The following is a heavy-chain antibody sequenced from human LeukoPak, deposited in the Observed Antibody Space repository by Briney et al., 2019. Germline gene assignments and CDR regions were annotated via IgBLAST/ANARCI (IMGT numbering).Heavy chain of an antibody. J-gene: IGHJ3*02. V-gene: IGHV3-48*01. Sequence: GGSLRLSCAASGFSFRDYNVNWVRQPPGKGLEWVSYISRDSNIIYYADSVKGRFIISRDNSKNTLYLQLNSLRAEDTAIYYCTKRTTAVAGRSAFDIWGQGTMVTVSS. D-gene: IGHD6-19*01. CDR1: GFSFRDYN. CDR3: TKRTTAVAGRSAFDI. CDR2: ISRDSNII.